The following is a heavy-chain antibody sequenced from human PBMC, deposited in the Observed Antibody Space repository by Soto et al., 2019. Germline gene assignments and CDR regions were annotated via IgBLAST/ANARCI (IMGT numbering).Heavy chain of an antibody. D-gene: IGHD2-15*01. CDR3: ARVVRGLGCSGGSCYYDN. J-gene: IGHJ4*02. CDR2: INSDGSST. V-gene: IGHV3-74*01. CDR1: GFTFSSYW. Sequence: PVGSLRLSCAASGFTFSSYWMHWVRQAPGKGLVWVSRINSDGSSTSYADSVKGRFTISRDNAKNTLYLQMNSLRAEDTAVYYCARVVRGLGCSGGSCYYDNWGQGTLVTVSS.